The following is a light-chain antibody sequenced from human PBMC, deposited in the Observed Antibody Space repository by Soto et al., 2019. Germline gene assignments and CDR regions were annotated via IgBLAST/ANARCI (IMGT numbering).Light chain of an antibody. Sequence: EIVMTQSPATLSVSPGERATLSCRASQGVSSNLAWYQQKPGQAPRLLIYGASTRATGIPARFSGSGSGTEFTLNISSLRSEDFAVYYCQQYNNWPPRAWTFGQGTKVEIK. J-gene: IGKJ1*01. CDR3: QQYNNWPPRAWT. CDR1: QGVSSN. V-gene: IGKV3-15*01. CDR2: GAS.